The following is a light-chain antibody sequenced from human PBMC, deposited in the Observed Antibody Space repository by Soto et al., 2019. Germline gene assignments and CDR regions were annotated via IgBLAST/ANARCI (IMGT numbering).Light chain of an antibody. CDR3: QQYYELPYT. J-gene: IGKJ2*01. CDR2: DAS. CDR1: KHIRKY. V-gene: IGKV1-33*01. Sequence: DIQRTKSPSSLSASVGDRVTITCQTSKHIRKYLNWYQHKLGKDPKLLISDASNLEPGVPSSFSASGSGSDFTFTISGLQPGDRATYFCQQYYELPYTFGGGTRLEI.